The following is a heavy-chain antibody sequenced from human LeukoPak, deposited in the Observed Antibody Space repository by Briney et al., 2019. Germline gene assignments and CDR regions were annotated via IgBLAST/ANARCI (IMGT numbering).Heavy chain of an antibody. V-gene: IGHV1-8*01. CDR3: ARGSYGGNSGTGFDP. CDR2: MNPNSGNT. D-gene: IGHD4-23*01. J-gene: IGHJ5*02. Sequence: GASVKVSCKASGYTFTSNDINWVRQATGQGLEWMGWMNPNSGNTGYAQKFQGRVTMISNTSISTAYMELSSLRSEDTAVYYCARGSYGGNSGTGFDPWGQGTLVTVSS. CDR1: GYTFTSND.